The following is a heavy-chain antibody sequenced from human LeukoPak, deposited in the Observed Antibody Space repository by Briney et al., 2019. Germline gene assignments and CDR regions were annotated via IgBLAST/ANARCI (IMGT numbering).Heavy chain of an antibody. J-gene: IGHJ6*02. V-gene: IGHV1-18*03. CDR2: ITTYNGNT. CDR1: GYTFTNFG. Sequence: ASVKVSCKASGYTFTNFGISWVRQAPGQGLEWLGWITTYNGNTNYAQKVQDRVTMTTDTSTSTAYMELRSLTSDDMAVYYCARRDCSSSSCHYYYYYMDVWGQGTTVTVSS. D-gene: IGHD2-2*01. CDR3: ARRDCSSSSCHYYYYYMDV.